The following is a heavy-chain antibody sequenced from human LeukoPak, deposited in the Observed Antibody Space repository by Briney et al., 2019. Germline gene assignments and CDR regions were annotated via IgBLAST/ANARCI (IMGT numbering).Heavy chain of an antibody. V-gene: IGHV4-4*07. D-gene: IGHD5-12*01. CDR1: GGSISGYY. Sequence: HSETLSLTCTVSGGSISGYYWSWIRQPAGKGLEWIGRLYGSASIKYNPSLRGRLSLSGDTSKNQFSLKLSSVTAADTAVYYCAREARLASAAGLDVWGQGTMVTVS. CDR3: AREARLASAAGLDV. CDR2: LYGSASI. J-gene: IGHJ6*02.